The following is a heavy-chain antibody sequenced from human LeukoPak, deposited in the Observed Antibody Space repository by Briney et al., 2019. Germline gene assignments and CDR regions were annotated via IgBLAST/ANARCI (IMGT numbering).Heavy chain of an antibody. V-gene: IGHV3-21*01. CDR3: AREKLSDTAMATGWFDP. CDR1: GLTYRSYR. CDR2: ICKSRSHI. D-gene: IGHD5-18*01. Sequence: PGGSLRLSCAASGLTYRSYRMMWARQAPGKALECVSSICKSRSHIYYADSEERLFTLPRDYAKNSLYLQMNSPRREDTAVYYCAREKLSDTAMATGWFDPWGQGTLVTVSS. J-gene: IGHJ5*02.